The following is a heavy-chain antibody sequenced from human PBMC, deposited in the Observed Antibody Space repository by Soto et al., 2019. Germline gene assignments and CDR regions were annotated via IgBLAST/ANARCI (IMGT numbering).Heavy chain of an antibody. V-gene: IGHV2-70*11. CDR1: WFSHITSRMS. CDR3: ARIRTVTTSAHFDY. J-gene: IGHJ4*02. Sequence: PAQSLALACSSRWFSHITSRMSVSWIRQSPGKALEWLARIDWDDDTWYSTSLKTRLTISKDTFKNQVVLTMTNMDPVDTATYYCARIRTVTTSAHFDYWGQGTLVTVSS. CDR2: IDWDDDT. D-gene: IGHD4-17*01.